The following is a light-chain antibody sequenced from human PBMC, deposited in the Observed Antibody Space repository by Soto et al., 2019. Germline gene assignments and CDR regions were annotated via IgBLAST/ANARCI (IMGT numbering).Light chain of an antibody. V-gene: IGKV1-9*01. CDR3: QQVYGHPPA. CDR2: GAS. CDR1: QGIRHY. Sequence: DIQLTQSPSFLSASVGARVTITCRASQGIRHYLAWYQQKPGKAPSLLMCGASTLQSGVPSRFSGSGSGTEFTLTISSLQPEDVATYFCQQVYGHPPAFGPGTRLEIK. J-gene: IGKJ5*01.